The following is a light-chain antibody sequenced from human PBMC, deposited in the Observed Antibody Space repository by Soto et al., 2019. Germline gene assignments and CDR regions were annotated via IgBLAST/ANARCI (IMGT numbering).Light chain of an antibody. CDR1: SSDVGYYDY. CDR2: EVT. CDR3: SSYAGSNNFV. V-gene: IGLV2-8*01. J-gene: IGLJ1*01. Sequence: QSVLTQPPSASGFPGQSVTISCTGTSSDVGYYDYVSWYQQHPGKAPKLVIYEVTKRPSGVPDRVSASKSGNTASLTVSGLRAEDEGDYYCSSYAGSNNFVFGSGTKVTVL.